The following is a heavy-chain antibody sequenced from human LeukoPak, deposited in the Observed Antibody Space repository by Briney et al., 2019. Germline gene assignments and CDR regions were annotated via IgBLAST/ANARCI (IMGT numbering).Heavy chain of an antibody. CDR1: GFSFSIYF. D-gene: IGHD6-19*01. CDR2: ISRTSEYI. J-gene: IGHJ4*02. V-gene: IGHV3-21*01. Sequence: GGSLRLSCAASGFSFSIYFMNWVRQTPGKGLEWVSSISRTSEYIHYADSVRGRFAISRDNAKNSVYLQMNSLRAEDTAVYYCARDPPGAVAGDGLDWGQGTLVTVSS. CDR3: ARDPPGAVAGDGLD.